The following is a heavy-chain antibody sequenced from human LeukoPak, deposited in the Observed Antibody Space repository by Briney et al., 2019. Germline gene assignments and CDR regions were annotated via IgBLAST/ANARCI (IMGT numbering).Heavy chain of an antibody. CDR1: VGSFSGHY. CDR3: AREVSPDFWSGYTTTSVEYYFDY. CDR2: INHSGAT. V-gene: IGHV4-34*01. J-gene: IGHJ4*02. D-gene: IGHD3-3*01. Sequence: SETLSLTCAVYVGSFSGHYWTWIRQPPGAGLEWIGEINHSGATNYNPSLKSRASISVDTSKNQFSLKLSSVTAADTAVYYCAREVSPDFWSGYTTTSVEYYFDYWGQGTLVTVSS.